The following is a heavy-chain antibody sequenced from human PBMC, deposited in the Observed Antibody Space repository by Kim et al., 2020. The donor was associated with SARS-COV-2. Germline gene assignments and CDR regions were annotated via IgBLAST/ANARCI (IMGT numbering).Heavy chain of an antibody. Sequence: SQTPSLTCTVSGGSISSSSYYWGWIRQPPGKGLEWIGSIYYSGSTYYNPSLKSRVTISVDTSKNQFSLKLSSVTAADTAEYYCARRGYSYGFGGRGGWYFDYWGQGTLVTVSS. V-gene: IGHV4-39*01. CDR1: GGSISSSSYY. D-gene: IGHD5-18*01. CDR2: IYYSGST. CDR3: ARRGYSYGFGGRGGWYFDY. J-gene: IGHJ4*02.